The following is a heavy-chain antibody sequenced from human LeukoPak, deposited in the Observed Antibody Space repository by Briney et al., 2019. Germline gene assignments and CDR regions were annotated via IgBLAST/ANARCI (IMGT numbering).Heavy chain of an antibody. J-gene: IGHJ6*02. CDR2: INAGNGNT. Sequence: GASVKVSCKASGYTFTSYAMHWVRQAPGQRLEWMGWINAGNGNTKYSQKFQGRVTITRDTSASTAYMELSSLRSEDTAVYYCARGDVWSGYYDYYYYGMDAWGQGTTVTVSS. CDR3: ARGDVWSGYYDYYYYGMDA. CDR1: GYTFTSYA. V-gene: IGHV1-3*01. D-gene: IGHD3-3*01.